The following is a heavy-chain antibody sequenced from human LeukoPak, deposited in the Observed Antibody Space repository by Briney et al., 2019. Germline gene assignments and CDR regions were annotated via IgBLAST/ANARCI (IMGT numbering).Heavy chain of an antibody. J-gene: IGHJ4*02. V-gene: IGHV3-7*03. CDR3: ARDNGWSADF. CDR2: IKQDGSAK. D-gene: IGHD2-15*01. Sequence: GGSLRLSCAASGFTFSRHWMYWVRQAPGKGLEWVANIKQDGSAKPYVDSVKGRFTISRDNAKNSLFLQMSSLRAEDTAVYYCARDNGWSADFWGQGTLVTVSS. CDR1: GFTFSRHW.